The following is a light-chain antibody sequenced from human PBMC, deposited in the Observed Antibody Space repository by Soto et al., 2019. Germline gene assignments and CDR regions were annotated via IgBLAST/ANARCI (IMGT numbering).Light chain of an antibody. V-gene: IGLV1-47*02. Sequence: QSVLTQPPSASGTPGQRVTMSCSGSNSNVGNYYVSWYQHLPGTAPKLLIYYNNQRPSGVPDRFSGSKSGTSASLAISGLRSEDESDYYCVAWDASLRGYVFGTGTKVTLL. CDR2: YNN. J-gene: IGLJ1*01. CDR3: VAWDASLRGYV. CDR1: NSNVGNYY.